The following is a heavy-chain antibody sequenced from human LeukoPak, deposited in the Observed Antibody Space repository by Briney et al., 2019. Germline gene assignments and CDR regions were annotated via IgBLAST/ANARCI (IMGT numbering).Heavy chain of an antibody. CDR1: GFTFSNSA. J-gene: IGHJ4*02. D-gene: IGHD3-9*01. CDR2: IDYDSSHI. V-gene: IGHV3-21*01. CDR3: ARDPLRYLRVGHYDY. Sequence: PGGSLRLSCAASGFTFSNSAMDWVRQVPGKGLEWVSSIDYDSSHIYYAASVRGRFTISRDNARNSVYLQMNSLRVEDTAVYYCARDPLRYLRVGHYDYWGQGTLVAVSS.